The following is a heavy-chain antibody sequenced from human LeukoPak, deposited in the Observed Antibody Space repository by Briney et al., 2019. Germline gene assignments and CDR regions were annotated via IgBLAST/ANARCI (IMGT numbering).Heavy chain of an antibody. D-gene: IGHD5-24*01. CDR3: ARDGFRRDDYNSGLDY. CDR2: ISTYNGHT. Sequence: ASVKVSCNASGYTFTSYGISWVRQAPGQGLEWMGWISTYNGHTIYAQKLQGRVTMTTDTSTSTAYMDLRSLRSDDTAIYYCARDGFRRDDYNSGLDYWGQGTLVTVSS. J-gene: IGHJ4*02. V-gene: IGHV1-18*01. CDR1: GYTFTSYG.